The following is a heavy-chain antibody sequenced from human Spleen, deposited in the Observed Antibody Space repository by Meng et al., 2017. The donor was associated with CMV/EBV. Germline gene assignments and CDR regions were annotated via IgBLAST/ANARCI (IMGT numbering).Heavy chain of an antibody. CDR1: GGSISSSNW. CDR2: IFYSGSI. V-gene: IGHV4-4*02. Sequence: GSLRLFCAVSGGSISSSNWWSWVRQPPGKGLEWIGSIFYSGSIHYNPSLKSRVIISLDTSKNQFSLNLTSLNAADTAVYYCARSPGYSSSWFDPWGQGTLVTVSS. CDR3: ARSPGYSSSWFDP. J-gene: IGHJ5*02. D-gene: IGHD6-13*01.